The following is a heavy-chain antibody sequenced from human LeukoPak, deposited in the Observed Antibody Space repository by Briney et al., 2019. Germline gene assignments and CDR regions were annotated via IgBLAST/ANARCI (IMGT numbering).Heavy chain of an antibody. Sequence: TGGSLRLSCAASGFTFSSYAMNWVRQAPGKGLEWVSSISSSSSYIYYADSVKGRFTISRDNAKNSLYLQMNSLRAEDTAVYYCARRPAAVKGEDYWGQGTLVTVSS. V-gene: IGHV3-21*01. CDR1: GFTFSSYA. J-gene: IGHJ4*02. CDR2: ISSSSSYI. CDR3: ARRPAAVKGEDY. D-gene: IGHD2-2*01.